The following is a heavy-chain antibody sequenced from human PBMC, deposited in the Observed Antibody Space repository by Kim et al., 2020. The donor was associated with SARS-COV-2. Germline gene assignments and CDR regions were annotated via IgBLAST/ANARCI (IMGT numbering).Heavy chain of an antibody. D-gene: IGHD5-18*01. V-gene: IGHV3-48*02. CDR3: ARDSGQYSYGHDASDI. J-gene: IGHJ3*02. CDR2: ISSSSSTI. CDR1: GFTFSSYS. Sequence: GGSLRLSCAASGFTFSSYSMHWVRQAPGKGLEWVSYISSSSSTIYYADSVKGRFTISRDNAKNSLYLQMNSLRDEDTAVYYCARDSGQYSYGHDASDIWGQGTTVTVSS.